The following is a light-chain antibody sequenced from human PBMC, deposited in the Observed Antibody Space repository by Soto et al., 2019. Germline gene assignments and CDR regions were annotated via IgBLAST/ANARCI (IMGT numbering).Light chain of an antibody. CDR3: QEYNSHSRYT. Sequence: DSQMTQSPSTLSASVGDRVTITCRASQSISSWLAWYQQKPGKAPTLLIYTASSLESGVPSRFSGSGSGTEFTLTISSLQPDDFATYYCQEYNSHSRYTFGQGTKLEIK. CDR1: QSISSW. CDR2: TAS. V-gene: IGKV1-5*03. J-gene: IGKJ2*01.